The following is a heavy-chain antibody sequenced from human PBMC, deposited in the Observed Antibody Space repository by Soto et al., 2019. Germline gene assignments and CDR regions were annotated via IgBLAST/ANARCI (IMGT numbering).Heavy chain of an antibody. J-gene: IGHJ5*02. D-gene: IGHD3-3*01. CDR3: GLMYYDFWSGYQTASNWFDP. Sequence: GGSLRLCCAASGFTFSSYAMSGFRQAPGKGLEWVSAISGSGGSTYYADSVKGRFTISRDNSKNTLYLQMNSLRAEDTAVYYCGLMYYDFWSGYQTASNWFDPWGQGTLVTVSS. CDR2: ISGSGGST. CDR1: GFTFSSYA. V-gene: IGHV3-23*01.